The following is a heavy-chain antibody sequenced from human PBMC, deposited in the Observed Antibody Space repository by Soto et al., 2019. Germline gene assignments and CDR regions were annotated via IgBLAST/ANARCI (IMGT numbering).Heavy chain of an antibody. CDR1: GYTFTSYY. D-gene: IGHD3-10*01. CDR3: ARDLYGSGSYYNDPGWFDP. Sequence: GASVKVSCKASGYTFTSYYMHWVRQAPGQGLEWMGIINPSGGSTSYAQKFQGRVTMTRDTSTSTVYMELSSLRSEDTAVYYCARDLYGSGSYYNDPGWFDPWGQGTLVTVSS. V-gene: IGHV1-46*01. CDR2: INPSGGST. J-gene: IGHJ5*02.